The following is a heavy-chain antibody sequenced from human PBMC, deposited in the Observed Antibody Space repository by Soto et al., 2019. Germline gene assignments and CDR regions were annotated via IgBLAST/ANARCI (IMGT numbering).Heavy chain of an antibody. CDR3: AREKLQRAAGLD. D-gene: IGHD6-25*01. CDR2: MNPNSGNT. Sequence: QVPLVQSGAEVKKPGASVKVSCNASGYTFTSYDINWVRQATGQGLEWMGWMNPNSGNTGYAQKFQGRVTMTRNTSISTAYMELSSLRSEDTAVYYCAREKLQRAAGLDWGQGTLVTVSS. V-gene: IGHV1-8*01. J-gene: IGHJ4*02. CDR1: GYTFTSYD.